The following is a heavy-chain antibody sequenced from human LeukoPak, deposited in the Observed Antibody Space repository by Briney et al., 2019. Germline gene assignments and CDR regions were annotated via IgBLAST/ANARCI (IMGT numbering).Heavy chain of an antibody. V-gene: IGHV3-23*01. CDR3: AKDPRFSYCRRATCAYAFDI. Sequence: PGGSLRLSSAPSAYTFISYARSCVRQAPGKGLEWISTISGSGGNTYHADSVKGRFTISRDNSKNTLYRQMNSLSAPDTAVYYCAKDPRFSYCRRATCAYAFDILGQGTMVTVSS. D-gene: IGHD2-15*01. CDR2: ISGSGGNT. J-gene: IGHJ3*02. CDR1: AYTFISYA.